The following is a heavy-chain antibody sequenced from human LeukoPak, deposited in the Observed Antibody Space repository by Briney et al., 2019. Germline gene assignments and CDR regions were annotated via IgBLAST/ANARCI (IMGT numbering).Heavy chain of an antibody. CDR2: IYHSGST. CDR1: GGSISTYY. CDR3: ARVNGDYPYYFDY. V-gene: IGHV4-38-2*02. D-gene: IGHD4-17*01. J-gene: IGHJ4*02. Sequence: SETLSLTCTVPGGSISTYYWGWIRQPPGKGLEWIGSIYHSGSTYYNPSLKSRVTISVDTSKNQFSLKLSSVTAADTAVYYCARVNGDYPYYFDYWGQGTLVTVSS.